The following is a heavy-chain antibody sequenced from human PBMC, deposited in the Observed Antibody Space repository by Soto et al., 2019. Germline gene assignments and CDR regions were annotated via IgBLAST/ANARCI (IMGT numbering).Heavy chain of an antibody. CDR1: GGSISSGGYS. CDR3: ASGVWYYDILTGYLAYYYGMDV. CDR2: IYHSGST. J-gene: IGHJ6*02. V-gene: IGHV4-30-2*01. Sequence: SETLCLTCAVSGGSISSGGYSWSWIRQPPGKGLEWIGYIYHSGSTYYNPSLKSRVTISVDRSKNQFSLKLSSVTAADTAVYYCASGVWYYDILTGYLAYYYGMDVWGQGTTVTVSS. D-gene: IGHD3-9*01.